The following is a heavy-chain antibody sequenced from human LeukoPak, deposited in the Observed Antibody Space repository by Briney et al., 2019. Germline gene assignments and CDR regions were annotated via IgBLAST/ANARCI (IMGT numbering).Heavy chain of an antibody. J-gene: IGHJ4*02. CDR2: INHSGST. CDR3: ATTQGY. V-gene: IGHV4-34*01. Sequence: PSETLSLTCAVYGGSFSGYYWSWIRQSPGKGLEWIGEINHSGSTNYSPSLKSRVTISRDTSKYQFSLKLNSVTAADTAVYYCATTQGYWGQGTLVTVSS. CDR1: GGSFSGYY.